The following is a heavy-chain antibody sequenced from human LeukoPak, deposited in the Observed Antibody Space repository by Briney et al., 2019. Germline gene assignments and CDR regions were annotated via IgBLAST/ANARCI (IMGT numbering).Heavy chain of an antibody. CDR2: IYHSGST. Sequence: SETLSLTCAVSGYSISSGYYWGWIRQPPGQGLEWIGSIYHSGSTYYNPSLKSRVTISVDTSKDQFSLKLSSVTAADTAVYYCARVSSAFIAAATIDYWGQGTLVTVSS. D-gene: IGHD6-13*01. CDR1: GYSISSGYY. J-gene: IGHJ4*02. CDR3: ARVSSAFIAAATIDY. V-gene: IGHV4-38-2*01.